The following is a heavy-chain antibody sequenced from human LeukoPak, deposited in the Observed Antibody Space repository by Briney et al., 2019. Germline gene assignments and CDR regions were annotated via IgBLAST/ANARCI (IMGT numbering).Heavy chain of an antibody. D-gene: IGHD3-9*01. CDR2: IYYSGST. CDR3: AGPLNGMDV. V-gene: IGHV4-39*01. CDR1: GGSISSSSYY. Sequence: SETLSLTCTVSGGSISSSSYYWGWIRRPPGKGLEWIGSIYYSGSTYYNPSLKSRVTISVDTSKNQFSLKLSSVTAADTAVYYCAGPLNGMDVWGQGTTVTVSS. J-gene: IGHJ6*02.